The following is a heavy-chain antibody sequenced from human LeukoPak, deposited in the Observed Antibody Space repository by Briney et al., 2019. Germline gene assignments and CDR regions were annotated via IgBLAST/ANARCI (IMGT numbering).Heavy chain of an antibody. D-gene: IGHD3-22*01. CDR1: GFTFSSYA. V-gene: IGHV3-30*04. CDR3: ARDGWDDSSGFDY. CDR2: ISYDGSNK. Sequence: PGRSLRLSCAASGFTFSSYAMHWVRQAPGKGLEWVAVISYDGSNKYYADSVKGRFTISKDNSKNTLYLQMNSLRAEDTAVYYCARDGWDDSSGFDYWGQGTLVTVSS. J-gene: IGHJ4*02.